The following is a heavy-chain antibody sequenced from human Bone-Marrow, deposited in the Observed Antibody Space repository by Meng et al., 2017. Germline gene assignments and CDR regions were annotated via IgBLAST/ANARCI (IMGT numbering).Heavy chain of an antibody. CDR3: ARVDWSGGNPIDS. CDR2: IFHTGNT. Sequence: QVPLQASGPGLVNPSGPLSLTCAVSGGSIISINWWTWVRQPPGKGLEWIGEIFHTGNTNFHPSLKSRVTISVDKSKNQFSLKLNSVTAADTAVYYCARVDWSGGNPIDSWGQGTLVTVSS. D-gene: IGHD3-10*01. J-gene: IGHJ4*02. CDR1: GGSIISINW. V-gene: IGHV4-4*02.